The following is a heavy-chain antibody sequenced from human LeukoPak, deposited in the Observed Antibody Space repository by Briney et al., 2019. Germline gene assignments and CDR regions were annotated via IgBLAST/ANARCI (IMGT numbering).Heavy chain of an antibody. J-gene: IGHJ4*02. V-gene: IGHV4-34*01. CDR3: ARTEYSSSWYEIYYFDY. D-gene: IGHD6-13*01. CDR2: INHSGST. Sequence: SETLSLTCAVYGGSFSGYYWSWIRQPPGKGLEWIGEINHSGSTNYNPSLKSRVTISVDMSKNQFSLRLSSVTAADTAVYYCARTEYSSSWYEIYYFDYWGQGTLVTVSS. CDR1: GGSFSGYY.